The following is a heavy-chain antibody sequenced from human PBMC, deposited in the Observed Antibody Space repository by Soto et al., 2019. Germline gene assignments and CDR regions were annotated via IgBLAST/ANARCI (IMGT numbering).Heavy chain of an antibody. V-gene: IGHV1-46*01. CDR3: ARDNGPYDSSGYYGDY. CDR1: GYTFTSYY. D-gene: IGHD3-22*01. CDR2: INPSGGST. J-gene: IGHJ4*02. Sequence: QVQLVQSGAEVKKPGASVKVSCKASGYTFTSYYMHWVRQAPGQGLEWMGIINPSGGSTSYAQKFQVRVTMTRDTSTSTVYMELSSLRSEDTAVYYCARDNGPYDSSGYYGDYWGQGTLVTVSS.